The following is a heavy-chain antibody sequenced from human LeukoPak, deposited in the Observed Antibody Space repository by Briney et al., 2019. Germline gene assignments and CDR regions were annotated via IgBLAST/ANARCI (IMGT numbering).Heavy chain of an antibody. J-gene: IGHJ3*02. Sequence: SVKVSCKASGGTFSSYAISWVRHAPGQGLEWMGGIIPILDTANYAQKFQGRVTITTDESTSTAYTELSSLRSEDTAVYYCARVTMIPRHAFDIWGQGTMVTVSS. D-gene: IGHD3-22*01. CDR2: IIPILDTA. CDR1: GGTFSSYA. CDR3: ARVTMIPRHAFDI. V-gene: IGHV1-69*05.